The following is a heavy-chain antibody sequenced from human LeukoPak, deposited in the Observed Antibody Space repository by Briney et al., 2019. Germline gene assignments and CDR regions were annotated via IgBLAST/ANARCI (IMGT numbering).Heavy chain of an antibody. Sequence: GGSLRLSCAASGFAFSRYALHWVRQAPGKGLEYVSSISSDGGSTYYAHSVKGRLTISRDNSKNQLYRQMGSLRAEDMAVYDCASSYLLTGYPLDYWGQGTLVTVPS. CDR3: ASSYLLTGYPLDY. CDR2: ISSDGGST. CDR1: GFAFSRYA. J-gene: IGHJ4*02. V-gene: IGHV3-64*01. D-gene: IGHD3-9*01.